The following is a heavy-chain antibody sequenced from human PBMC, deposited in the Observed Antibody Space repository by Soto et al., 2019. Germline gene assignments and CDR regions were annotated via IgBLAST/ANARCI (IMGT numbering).Heavy chain of an antibody. CDR3: ARQGCSSTSCYDY. Sequence: GESLKISCKGSGYSFTSYWIGWVRQMPGKGLEWMGIIYPGDSDTRYSPSFQGQVTISADKSISTAFLQWSSLKASDTAMYYCARQGCSSTSCYDYWGQGTLVTVSS. D-gene: IGHD2-2*01. CDR1: GYSFTSYW. CDR2: IYPGDSDT. V-gene: IGHV5-51*01. J-gene: IGHJ4*02.